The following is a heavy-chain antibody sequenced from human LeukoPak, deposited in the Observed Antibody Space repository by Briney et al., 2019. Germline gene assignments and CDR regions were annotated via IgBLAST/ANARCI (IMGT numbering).Heavy chain of an antibody. CDR2: MNPNSGNT. J-gene: IGHJ5*02. CDR1: GYTFTSYD. CDR3: ARDAAPYYYGSGIFRKNNWFDP. D-gene: IGHD3-10*01. V-gene: IGHV1-8*01. Sequence: GASVKVSCKASGYTFTSYDINWVRQATGQGLEWMGWMNPNSGNTGYAQKFQGRVTMTRNTSISTAYMELSSLRSEDTAVYYCARDAAPYYYGSGIFRKNNWFDPRGQGTLVTVSS.